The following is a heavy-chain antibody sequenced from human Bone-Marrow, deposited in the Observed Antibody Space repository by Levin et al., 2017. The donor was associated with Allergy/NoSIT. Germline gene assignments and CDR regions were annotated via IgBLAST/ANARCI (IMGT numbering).Heavy chain of an antibody. Sequence: SQTLSLTCAVYGGSFSGYYWSWIRQPPGKGLEWIGEINHSGSTNYNPSLKSRVTISVDTSKNQFSLKLSSVTAADTAVYYCARGLRYQLLYWFDPWGQGTLVTVSS. D-gene: IGHD2-2*01. CDR2: INHSGST. CDR1: GGSFSGYY. CDR3: ARGLRYQLLYWFDP. J-gene: IGHJ5*02. V-gene: IGHV4-34*01.